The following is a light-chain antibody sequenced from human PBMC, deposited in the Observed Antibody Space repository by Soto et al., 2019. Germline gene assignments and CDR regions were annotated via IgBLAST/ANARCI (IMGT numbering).Light chain of an antibody. CDR3: GSFASSNTWV. CDR2: EVT. Sequence: QSALTQPPSASGSPGQSVTISCTGTSSDVGAYNYVSWYQQHAGKAPKLVIYEVTKRPSGVPDRFSGSKSANTASLTVSGLQAEDEADYYCGSFASSNTWVFGGGTQLTVL. J-gene: IGLJ3*02. CDR1: SSDVGAYNY. V-gene: IGLV2-8*01.